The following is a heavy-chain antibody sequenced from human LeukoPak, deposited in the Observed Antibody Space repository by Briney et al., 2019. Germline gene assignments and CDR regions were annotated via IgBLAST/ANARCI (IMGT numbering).Heavy chain of an antibody. CDR2: IPYDGSNK. J-gene: IGHJ4*02. CDR1: GFTFSSYG. Sequence: GGSLRLSCAASGFTFSSYGMHWVRQAPGKGLEWVAVIPYDGSNKYYADSVKGRFTISRDNSKNTLYLQMNSLRAEDTAVYYCAKDPISAGGYDSSGYYYHPGKGDYWGQGTLVTVSS. V-gene: IGHV3-30*18. D-gene: IGHD3-22*01. CDR3: AKDPISAGGYDSSGYYYHPGKGDY.